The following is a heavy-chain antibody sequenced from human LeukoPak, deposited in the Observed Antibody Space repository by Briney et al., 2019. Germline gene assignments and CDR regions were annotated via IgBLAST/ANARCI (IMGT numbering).Heavy chain of an antibody. CDR1: GGSISNGGYY. CDR3: ARSVLRRNLDL. D-gene: IGHD4/OR15-4a*01. V-gene: IGHV4-31*03. J-gene: IGHJ5*02. Sequence: SETLSLTCTVSGGSISNGGYYWNWIRQHPGKGLEWIGYVYYSGSTSYNPSLKSRVTISVDTSKNQFSLKLSSVTAADTAVYYCARSVLRRNLDLWGQGTVVTVSS. CDR2: VYYSGST.